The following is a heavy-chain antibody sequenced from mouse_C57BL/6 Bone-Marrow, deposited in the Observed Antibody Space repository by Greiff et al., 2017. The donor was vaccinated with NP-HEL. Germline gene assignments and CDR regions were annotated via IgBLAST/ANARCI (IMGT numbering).Heavy chain of an antibody. V-gene: IGHV1-26*01. CDR3: ASRILWSFAY. CDR1: GYTFTDYY. Sequence: VQLQQSGPELVKPGASVKISCKASGYTFTDYYMNWVKQSHGKSLEWIGDINPNNGGTSYNQKFKGKATLTVDKSSSTAYMELRSLTSEDSAVYYCASRILWSFAYWGQGTLVTVSA. CDR2: INPNNGGT. J-gene: IGHJ3*01. D-gene: IGHD1-1*02.